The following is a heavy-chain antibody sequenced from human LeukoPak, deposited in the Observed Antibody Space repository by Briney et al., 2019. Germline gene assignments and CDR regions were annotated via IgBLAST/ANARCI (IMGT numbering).Heavy chain of an antibody. CDR1: GGSISNYY. D-gene: IGHD1-26*01. Sequence: TSETLSLTCTVSGGSISNYYWSWIRQPPGKGLEWIGYIYYSGSTNYNPSLKSRVTISVDTSKNQFSLKLSSVTAADTAVYYCARGELLEWFDPWGQGTLVTVSS. V-gene: IGHV4-59*01. CDR2: IYYSGST. J-gene: IGHJ5*02. CDR3: ARGELLEWFDP.